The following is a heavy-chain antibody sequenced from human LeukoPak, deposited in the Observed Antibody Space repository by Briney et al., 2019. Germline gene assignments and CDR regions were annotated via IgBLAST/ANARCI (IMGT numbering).Heavy chain of an antibody. J-gene: IGHJ6*02. CDR2: IYHSGTT. D-gene: IGHD3-10*01. CDR1: GYSISSGYY. CDR3: ARDRGYGSGSYYDKYGMDV. Sequence: SETLSLTCTVSGYSISSGYYWGWIRQPPGKGLEWIGSIYHSGTTYYNPSLKSRVTISVDTSKNQFSLKLSSVTAADTAVYYCARDRGYGSGSYYDKYGMDVWGQGTTVTVSS. V-gene: IGHV4-38-2*02.